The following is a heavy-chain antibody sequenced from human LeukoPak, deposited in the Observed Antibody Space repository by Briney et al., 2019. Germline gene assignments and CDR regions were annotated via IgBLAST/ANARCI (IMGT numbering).Heavy chain of an antibody. D-gene: IGHD6-19*01. J-gene: IGHJ5*02. CDR3: ARDPTIAVAGSP. Sequence: GGSLRLSCVASGFTFSSYWMSWVRQAPGKGLEWVSVIYSSGNTYYADSVKGRFTISRDNSKNTLYLQMNSLRAEDTAVYYCARDPTIAVAGSPWGQGTLVTVSS. CDR2: IYSSGNT. V-gene: IGHV3-53*01. CDR1: GFTFSSYW.